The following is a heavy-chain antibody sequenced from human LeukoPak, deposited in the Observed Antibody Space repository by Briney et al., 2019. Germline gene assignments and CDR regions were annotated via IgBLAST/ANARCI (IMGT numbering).Heavy chain of an antibody. J-gene: IGHJ3*02. Sequence: GGSLRLSCAASGFTFSNYYMSWVRRAPGKGLEWVANIKQDGSERFYGDSVTGRFTISRDNAKNSLYLQMNSLRAEDTAVYYCARGGSYLSAFDIWGQGTMVTVSS. D-gene: IGHD1-26*01. CDR1: GFTFSNYY. V-gene: IGHV3-7*03. CDR2: IKQDGSER. CDR3: ARGGSYLSAFDI.